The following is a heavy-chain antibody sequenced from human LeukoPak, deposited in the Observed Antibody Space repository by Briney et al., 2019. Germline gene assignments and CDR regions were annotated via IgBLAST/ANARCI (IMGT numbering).Heavy chain of an antibody. CDR2: IYSGAGT. V-gene: IGHV3-53*01. J-gene: IGHJ4*02. D-gene: IGHD6-19*01. CDR1: GFTVSSNY. CDR3: ATRSSG. Sequence: PGGSLSHSCAASGFTVSSNYMSWVRQAPGKGLEWVSVIYSGAGTYYADSVKGRFTISRDNSKNTLYLQMNSLRAEDTAVYYCATRSSGWGQGTLVTVSS.